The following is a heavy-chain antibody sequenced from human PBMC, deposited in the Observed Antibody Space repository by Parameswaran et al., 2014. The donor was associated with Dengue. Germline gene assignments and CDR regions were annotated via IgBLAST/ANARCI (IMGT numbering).Heavy chain of an antibody. CDR3: TRGVVNMGFDH. V-gene: IGHV1-2*02. CDR2: INPNSGVT. Sequence: WVRQAPGQGLQWMGWINPNSGVTNYAQQFQGRVTITRDTSISTAYMELSRLRPDDTAVYYCTRGVVNMGFDHWGQGTLVTSPQ. D-gene: IGHD3-3*01. J-gene: IGHJ4*02.